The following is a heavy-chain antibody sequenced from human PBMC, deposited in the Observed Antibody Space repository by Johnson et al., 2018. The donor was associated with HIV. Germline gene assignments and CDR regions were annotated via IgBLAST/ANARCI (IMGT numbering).Heavy chain of an antibody. Sequence: QVQLVESGGGLVQPGGSLRLSCAASGFTFISYAMHWVRQAPGKGLEWVAVITYDGSNKYYADSVKGRFTISRDNSKNTLYLQMNILGAEDTAVYYCAGDRGAGSSVAFDIWGQGTMVTVSS. V-gene: IGHV3-30*04. CDR3: AGDRGAGSSVAFDI. D-gene: IGHD6-6*01. CDR1: GFTFISYA. CDR2: ITYDGSNK. J-gene: IGHJ3*02.